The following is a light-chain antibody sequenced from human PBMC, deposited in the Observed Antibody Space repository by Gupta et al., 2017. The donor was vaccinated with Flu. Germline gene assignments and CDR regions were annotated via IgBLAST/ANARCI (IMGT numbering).Light chain of an antibody. Sequence: TGRIKGKRDSLRNSYANWYQQKPGQAPVRVIYAKNIRPSGIPDRFSGSSSGNTASLTITGAQGEDEAEYYCNSRDSTDNHEAVFGGGTKLTVL. V-gene: IGLV3-19*01. CDR3: NSRDSTDNHEAV. CDR2: AKN. J-gene: IGLJ2*01. CDR1: SLRNSY.